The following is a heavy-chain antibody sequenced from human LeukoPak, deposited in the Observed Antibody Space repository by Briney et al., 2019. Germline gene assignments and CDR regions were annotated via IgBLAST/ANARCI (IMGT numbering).Heavy chain of an antibody. CDR1: GGSISSSSYY. CDR2: IYYSGST. J-gene: IGHJ4*02. D-gene: IGHD6-13*01. CDR3: ATTGLEQLDFDY. Sequence: SETLSLTCTVSGGSISSSSYYWGWIRQPPGKGLEWIGSIYYSGSTYYNPSLKSRVTISVDTSKNQFSLKLSSVTAADTAVYYCATTGLEQLDFDYWGQGTLVTVSS. V-gene: IGHV4-39*01.